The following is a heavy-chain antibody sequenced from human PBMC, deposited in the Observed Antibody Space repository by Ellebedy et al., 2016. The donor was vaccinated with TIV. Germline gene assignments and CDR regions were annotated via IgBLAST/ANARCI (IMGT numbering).Heavy chain of an antibody. D-gene: IGHD3-22*01. CDR1: GFTFSSYW. Sequence: PGGSLRLFCAASGFTFSSYWMHWVRQAPGKGLEWVSRIDSDGSRTSYADTVRGRFTIPRDNAKNTLYLQMNSLRAEDTAVYYCARGAPYESSGADYWGQGTLVTVSS. CDR2: IDSDGSRT. CDR3: ARGAPYESSGADY. V-gene: IGHV3-74*01. J-gene: IGHJ4*02.